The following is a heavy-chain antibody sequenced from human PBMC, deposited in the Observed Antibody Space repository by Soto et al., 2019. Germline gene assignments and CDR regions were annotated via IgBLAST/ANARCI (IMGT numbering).Heavy chain of an antibody. CDR1: GYTFTSYY. D-gene: IGHD3-10*01. V-gene: IGHV1-46*01. CDR3: ARDPSLITMVRGVIITDYYYGMDV. J-gene: IGHJ6*04. CDR2: INPSGGST. Sequence: ASVKVSCKASGYTFTSYYMHWVRQAPGQGLEWMGIINPSGGSTSYAQKFQGRVTMTRDTSTSTVYMELSSLRSEDTAVYYCARDPSLITMVRGVIITDYYYGMDVWGKGTTVTVS.